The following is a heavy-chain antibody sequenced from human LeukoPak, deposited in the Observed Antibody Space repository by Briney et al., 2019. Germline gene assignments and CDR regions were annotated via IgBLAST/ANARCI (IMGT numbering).Heavy chain of an antibody. CDR1: GITFSNYN. CDR2: ISSSNNYI. Sequence: GGSLRLSCAASGITFSNYNINWVRQAPGKGLEWVSSISSSNNYIYYADSVKGRFTISRDNAKNSLYLQMNSLRAEDTAVYYCARRSPNYYFDYWGQGTPVTVSS. CDR3: ARRSPNYYFDY. J-gene: IGHJ4*02. V-gene: IGHV3-21*01.